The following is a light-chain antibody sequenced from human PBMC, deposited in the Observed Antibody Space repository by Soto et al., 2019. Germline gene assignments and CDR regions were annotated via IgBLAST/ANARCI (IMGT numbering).Light chain of an antibody. CDR2: DAS. CDR3: QQRRNWRVT. CDR1: QSVNIY. Sequence: IVLNQSPATLSLTPMEIATLCFMASQSVNIYLAWYQQKPGQAPRLLIYDASNRATGIPARFSGSGSGTDFTLTISSLEPEDIAVYYCQQRRNWRVTFGGGSKVDIK. J-gene: IGKJ4*01. V-gene: IGKV3-11*01.